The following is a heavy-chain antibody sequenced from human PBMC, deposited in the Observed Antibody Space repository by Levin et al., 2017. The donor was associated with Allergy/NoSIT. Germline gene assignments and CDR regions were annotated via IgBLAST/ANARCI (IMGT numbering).Heavy chain of an antibody. J-gene: IGHJ3*02. V-gene: IGHV3-23*01. Sequence: GESLKISCAASGFTFRSYTMTWVRQAPGRGLEWVSTLRYSGDTTHYADSVKGRFTISRDGSKDTLFLQMNSLRTEDTAVYYCAKGLSSGSPYRAFDMWGQGTMVTVSS. CDR2: LRYSGDTT. CDR3: AKGLSSGSPYRAFDM. D-gene: IGHD1-26*01. CDR1: GFTFRSYT.